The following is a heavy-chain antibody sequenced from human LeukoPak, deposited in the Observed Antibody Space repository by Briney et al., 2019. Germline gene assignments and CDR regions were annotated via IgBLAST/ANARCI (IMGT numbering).Heavy chain of an antibody. D-gene: IGHD3-22*01. CDR2: IYYSGST. Sequence: SETLYLTCTVSGGSISSSSYYWGWIRQPPGKGLEWIGSIYYSGSTYYNPSLKSRVTISVDTSKTQFSLKLSSVTAADTAVYYCASIYDSSGEWGQGTLVTVSS. CDR3: ASIYDSSGE. CDR1: GGSISSSSYY. V-gene: IGHV4-39*01. J-gene: IGHJ4*02.